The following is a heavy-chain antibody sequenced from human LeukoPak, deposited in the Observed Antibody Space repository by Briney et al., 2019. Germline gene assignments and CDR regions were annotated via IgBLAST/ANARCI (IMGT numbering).Heavy chain of an antibody. D-gene: IGHD3-22*01. J-gene: IGHJ4*02. CDR3: AREAPTPRYDSSGPDY. CDR1: GGSVSSGSYY. CDR2: LYYSGSP. Sequence: SQTLSLTCTVSGGSVSSGSYYWSWIRQPPGKGLEWIGYLYYSGSPNYNPSLKIRVTISVATSKNQFSLKLSSVTAADTAVYYCAREAPTPRYDSSGPDYWGQGTLVTVSS. V-gene: IGHV4-61*01.